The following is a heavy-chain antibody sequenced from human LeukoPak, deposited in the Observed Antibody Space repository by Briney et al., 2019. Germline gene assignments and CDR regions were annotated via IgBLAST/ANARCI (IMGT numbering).Heavy chain of an antibody. D-gene: IGHD6-19*01. Sequence: PGGSLRLSCAASGFTFSNYPMHWVRQAPGKGLEWVAVISYDGSNEYYADSVKGRFTISRDNSKNTLYLQMNSLRVEDTAIYYCARDRLQITVAGTVGYWGQGTLVTVSS. CDR3: ARDRLQITVAGTVGY. J-gene: IGHJ4*02. V-gene: IGHV3-30-3*01. CDR2: ISYDGSNE. CDR1: GFTFSNYP.